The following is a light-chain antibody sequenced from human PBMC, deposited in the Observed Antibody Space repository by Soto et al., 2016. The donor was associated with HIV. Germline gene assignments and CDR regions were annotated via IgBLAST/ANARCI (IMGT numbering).Light chain of an antibody. Sequence: DIQMNQSPTSLSASVGDRVTIPCQARHDIKSYLNSYHQKPGKAPKVLIYAAFTLQSGVPSRFSGSGSGTEFTLTISSLQPEDFATYYCQQLNIFPHTFGQGTKLEIK. CDR1: HDIKSY. CDR3: QQLNIFPHT. V-gene: IGKV1-9*01. J-gene: IGKJ2*01. CDR2: AAF.